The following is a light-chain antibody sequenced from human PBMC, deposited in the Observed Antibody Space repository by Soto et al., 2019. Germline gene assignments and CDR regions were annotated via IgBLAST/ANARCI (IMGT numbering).Light chain of an antibody. Sequence: QSVLTQPPSVSAAPGQGVTMSCSGTSSNIGHNFVAWYQQLPGTAPKLLIYDDTRRPXGIPGRFSASKSGTSATLAITGLXXXXXXXXYCGTWDSSLSVLVFGGGTKLTVL. V-gene: IGLV1-51*01. CDR3: GTWDSSLSVLV. CDR2: DDT. CDR1: SSNIGHNF. J-gene: IGLJ2*01.